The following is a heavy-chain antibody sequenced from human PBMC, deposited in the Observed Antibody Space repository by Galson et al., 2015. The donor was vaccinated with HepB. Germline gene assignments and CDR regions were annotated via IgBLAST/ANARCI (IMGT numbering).Heavy chain of an antibody. Sequence: SLRLSCAASGFIFSDYGMHWVRQAPGKGLEWVAVISYDGNTKFYADSVKGRFTISRDNSKSTLYLQMDSLRAEDTAVYYCAKDLALTASYYYLGMDVWGQRTTVTVSS. CDR3: AKDLALTASYYYLGMDV. CDR1: GFIFSDYG. V-gene: IGHV3-30*18. CDR2: ISYDGNTK. J-gene: IGHJ6*02. D-gene: IGHD2-21*02.